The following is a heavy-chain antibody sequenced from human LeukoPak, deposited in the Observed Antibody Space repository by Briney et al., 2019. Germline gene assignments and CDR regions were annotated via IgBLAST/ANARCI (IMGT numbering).Heavy chain of an antibody. CDR1: GFTFDDYA. CDR2: ISWNSGSI. J-gene: IGHJ3*02. Sequence: GGSLRLSCAASGFTFDDYAMHWVRQAPGKGLEWVSGISWNSGSIGYADSVKGRFTISRDNAKNSLYLQMNSLRAEDTALYYYAKFPLAYCGGDCSTNDAFDIWGQGTMVTVSS. CDR3: AKFPLAYCGGDCSTNDAFDI. V-gene: IGHV3-9*01. D-gene: IGHD2-21*02.